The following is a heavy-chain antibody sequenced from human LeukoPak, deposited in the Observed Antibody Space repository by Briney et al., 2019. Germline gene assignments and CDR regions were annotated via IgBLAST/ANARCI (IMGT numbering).Heavy chain of an antibody. V-gene: IGHV4-59*12. D-gene: IGHD4-17*01. Sequence: SETLSLTCSVSGGSISYYYWTWIRQSPGKGLEWIGDIDYTGSTNYNPSLKSRVTMSVDTSKNHFSLKLSSVTAADTALYYCARLSAVTTSAAFDIWGQGTMVTVSS. CDR2: IDYTGST. CDR3: ARLSAVTTSAAFDI. J-gene: IGHJ3*02. CDR1: GGSISYYY.